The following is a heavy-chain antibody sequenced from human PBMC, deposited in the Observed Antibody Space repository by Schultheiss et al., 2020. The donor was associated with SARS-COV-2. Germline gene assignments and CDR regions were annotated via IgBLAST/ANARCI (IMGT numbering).Heavy chain of an antibody. CDR1: RFTFTSSA. J-gene: IGHJ3*02. D-gene: IGHD3-10*01. V-gene: IGHV1-58*02. CDR3: ATAGESSFGEANGFDS. Sequence: SVKVSCKASRFTFTSSAMQWVRQARGQRLEWIGWIVVGSGNPDYAQRFQRCLTITRDMSTSTAYMELSRLRSDDTAVYYCATAGESSFGEANGFDSCGQGAMVTVSS. CDR2: IVVGSGNP.